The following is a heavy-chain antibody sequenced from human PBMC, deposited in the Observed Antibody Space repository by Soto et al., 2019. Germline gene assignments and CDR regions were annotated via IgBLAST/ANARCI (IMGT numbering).Heavy chain of an antibody. CDR1: GFTFTDSW. D-gene: IGHD3-3*01. V-gene: IGHV3-74*01. J-gene: IGHJ4*02. CDR3: GKSRWSGSSLIDY. CDR2: INNDGSRT. Sequence: EVQLVESGGGLVQPGGSLRLSCVVSGFTFTDSWMYWVRQVPGEGLVWVSFINNDGSRTNYADSVKGRFTISRDNAKNTLYLQMNSLRAEDTAMNYCGKSRWSGSSLIDYWGQGTLATVSS.